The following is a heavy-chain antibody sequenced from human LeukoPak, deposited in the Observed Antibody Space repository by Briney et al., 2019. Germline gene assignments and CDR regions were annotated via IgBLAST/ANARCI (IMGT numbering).Heavy chain of an antibody. CDR1: GGSFSGYY. Sequence: SETLSLTCAVYGGSFSGYYWSWIRQPPGKGLEWIGEINHSGSTNYNPSLKSRVTISVDTSKNQFSLKLSSVTAADTAVYYCARFGTTGTLDYWGQGTLVTVSS. D-gene: IGHD1-1*01. J-gene: IGHJ4*02. CDR2: INHSGST. CDR3: ARFGTTGTLDY. V-gene: IGHV4-34*01.